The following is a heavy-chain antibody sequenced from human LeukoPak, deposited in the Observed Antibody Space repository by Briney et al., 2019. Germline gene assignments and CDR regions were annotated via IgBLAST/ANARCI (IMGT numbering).Heavy chain of an antibody. CDR2: INHSGST. Sequence: PSETLSLTCTVSGGSISSYYWSWIRQPPGKGLEWIGEINHSGSTNYNPSLKSRVTISVDTSKNQFSLKLSSVTAADTAVYYCARLNWDDAFDIWGQGTMVTVSS. D-gene: IGHD1-1*01. V-gene: IGHV4-34*01. CDR1: GGSISSYY. J-gene: IGHJ3*02. CDR3: ARLNWDDAFDI.